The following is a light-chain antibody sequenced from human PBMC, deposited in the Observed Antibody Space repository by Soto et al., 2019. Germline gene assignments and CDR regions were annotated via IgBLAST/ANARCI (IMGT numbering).Light chain of an antibody. Sequence: QSVLTQPRTVRGSPGQSVTISCNRTSSDVGAYNYVSWYQQHPGKAPKFMIYDVSKRPSGVPDRFSGSKSGNTASLTISGLQAEDEADYYCCSYAGTYSYVFGTGTKVTVL. CDR1: SSDVGAYNY. J-gene: IGLJ1*01. CDR2: DVS. CDR3: CSYAGTYSYV. V-gene: IGLV2-11*01.